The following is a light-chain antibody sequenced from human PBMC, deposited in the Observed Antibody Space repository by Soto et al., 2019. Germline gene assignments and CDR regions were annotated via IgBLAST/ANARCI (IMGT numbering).Light chain of an antibody. J-gene: IGKJ4*01. Sequence: EIVMTQSPATLSVSPGERATLSCRASQSVSGNLAWYQQKPGQAPSLLIYGASTRATGIPARFSGSGSGTEFTLTISSLQSEDFAVNYCQQYKNWPALTFGGGTKVEVK. CDR1: QSVSGN. CDR2: GAS. V-gene: IGKV3D-15*01. CDR3: QQYKNWPALT.